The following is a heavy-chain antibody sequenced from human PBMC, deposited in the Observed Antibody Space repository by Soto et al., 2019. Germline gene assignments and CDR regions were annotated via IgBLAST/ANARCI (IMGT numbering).Heavy chain of an antibody. V-gene: IGHV3-23*01. D-gene: IGHD4-17*01. CDR3: AKVIELDYDYYYYGMDV. CDR2: ISGSGGST. J-gene: IGHJ6*02. CDR1: GFTFSSYA. Sequence: EVQLLESGGGLVQPGGSLRLSCAASGFTFSSYAMSWVRQAPGKGLEWVSAISGSGGSTYYADSVKGRFTISRDNSKNTLYLQMNSLRAEDTAGYYCAKVIELDYDYYYYGMDVWGQGTTVTVSS.